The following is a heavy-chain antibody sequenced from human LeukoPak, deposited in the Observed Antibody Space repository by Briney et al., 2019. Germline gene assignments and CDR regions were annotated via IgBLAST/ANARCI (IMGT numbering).Heavy chain of an antibody. V-gene: IGHV5-51*01. Sequence: GESLKISCEGSGYSFTTYWIGWVRQMPGKGLECMGIIYPGDSDIKYSPSFQGQVTISADKSISTAYLQWCSLKASDTAMYYCARQGRGTFDYWGQGTLVTVSS. CDR2: IYPGDSDI. CDR3: ARQGRGTFDY. CDR1: GYSFTTYW. D-gene: IGHD3-10*01. J-gene: IGHJ4*02.